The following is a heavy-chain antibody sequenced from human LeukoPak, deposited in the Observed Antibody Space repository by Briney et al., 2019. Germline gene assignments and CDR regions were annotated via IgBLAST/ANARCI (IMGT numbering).Heavy chain of an antibody. CDR1: GFTFDDYA. CDR3: AKDIPGYGIFYGMDV. Sequence: GGSLRLSCAASGFTFDDYAMHWVRQAPGKGLEWVSGISWNSGSIGYADSVKGRFTISRDNAKNSLYLQMNSLRAEDTALYYCAKDIPGYGIFYGMDVWGQGTTVTVSS. V-gene: IGHV3-9*01. CDR2: ISWNSGSI. J-gene: IGHJ6*02. D-gene: IGHD3-16*01.